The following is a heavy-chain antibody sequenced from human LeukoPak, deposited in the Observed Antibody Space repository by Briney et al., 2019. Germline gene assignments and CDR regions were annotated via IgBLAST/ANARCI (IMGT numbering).Heavy chain of an antibody. J-gene: IGHJ4*02. D-gene: IGHD2-8*01. CDR2: ISYNGNNE. Sequence: PGRSLRLSCAASGFTFSDYSLHWVRQAPGKGLEWVALISYNGNNEYYADSVKGRFTISRDSSKNTLYLQMNSLRVEDTAMYCCARRMDYIDYWGQGTLVTVSS. CDR3: ARRMDYIDY. V-gene: IGHV3-30-3*01. CDR1: GFTFSDYS.